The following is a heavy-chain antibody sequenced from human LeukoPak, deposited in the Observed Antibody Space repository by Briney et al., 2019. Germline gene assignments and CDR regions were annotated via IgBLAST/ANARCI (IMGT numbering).Heavy chain of an antibody. CDR1: GFTFSRYA. CDR3: ANRPTVTESRYNWFDP. J-gene: IGHJ5*02. D-gene: IGHD4-17*01. Sequence: LPGGSLSLSCAASGFTFSRYAMTWVRQVPGKGLEWVSFISGSADTTYYAESVKGRFTISRDNSKNTLYLHMNSLTADDTAVYYCANRPTVTESRYNWFDPWGQGTLVTVSS. CDR2: ISGSADTT. V-gene: IGHV3-23*01.